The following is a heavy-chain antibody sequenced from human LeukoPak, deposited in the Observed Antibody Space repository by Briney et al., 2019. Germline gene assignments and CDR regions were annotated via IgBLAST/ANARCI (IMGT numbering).Heavy chain of an antibody. CDR3: ARDTLGVVIIPLDY. J-gene: IGHJ4*02. V-gene: IGHV1-2*02. D-gene: IGHD3-3*01. Sequence: ASVKVSCKASGYTFTGYYMHWVRQAPGQGLEWMGWINPNSGGTNYAQKFQGRVTMTRDTSISTAYMELSRLRSDDTAVYYCARDTLGVVIIPLDYWGQGTLVTVSS. CDR1: GYTFTGYY. CDR2: INPNSGGT.